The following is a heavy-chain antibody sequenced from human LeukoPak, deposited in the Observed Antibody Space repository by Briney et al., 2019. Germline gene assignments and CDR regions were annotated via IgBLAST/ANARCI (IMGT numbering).Heavy chain of an antibody. CDR1: GFTFSDYY. D-gene: IGHD3-16*02. CDR2: IKEDGSQK. CDR3: AREIIGAASAFDC. V-gene: IGHV3-7*03. J-gene: IGHJ4*02. Sequence: GGSLRLSCAASGFTFSDYYMNWIRQAPGKGLEWVANIKEDGSQKYHVDSVKGRFTISRDNAKNSLYLQMNSLSGEDTAVYYCAREIIGAASAFDCWSQGTLVTVSS.